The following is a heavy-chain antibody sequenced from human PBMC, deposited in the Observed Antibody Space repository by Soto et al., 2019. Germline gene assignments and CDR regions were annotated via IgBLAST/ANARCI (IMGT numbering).Heavy chain of an antibody. Sequence: KPSETLSLTCAVYGGSFSVYYWSWIRQPPGKGLEWIGEINHSGSTNYNPSLKSRVTISVDTSKNQFSLKLSSVTAADTAVYYCARHRRLHRNFDYWGQGTLVTVSS. CDR2: INHSGST. J-gene: IGHJ4*02. CDR1: GGSFSVYY. CDR3: ARHRRLHRNFDY. D-gene: IGHD5-12*01. V-gene: IGHV4-34*01.